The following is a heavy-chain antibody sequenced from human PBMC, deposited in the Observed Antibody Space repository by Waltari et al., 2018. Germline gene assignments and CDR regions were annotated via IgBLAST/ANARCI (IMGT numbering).Heavy chain of an antibody. CDR2: INPRGGST. Sequence: QVQLVQSGAEVKKPGASVKVSCKASGSTFTSYYMHWVRQAPGQGLEWMGIINPRGGSTSYAQKFQGRVTMTRDTSTSTVYMELSSLRYEDTAVYYWARHGKIAAAARSSFDYWGQGTLVTVSS. V-gene: IGHV1-46*01. CDR3: ARHGKIAAAARSSFDY. J-gene: IGHJ4*02. CDR1: GSTFTSYY. D-gene: IGHD6-13*01.